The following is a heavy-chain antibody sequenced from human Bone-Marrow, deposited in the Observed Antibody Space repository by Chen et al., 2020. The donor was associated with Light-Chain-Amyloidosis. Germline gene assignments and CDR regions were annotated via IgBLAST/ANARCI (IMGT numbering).Heavy chain of an antibody. CDR2: IHHSGGA. D-gene: IGHD1-26*01. V-gene: IGHV4-38-2*02. CDR3: AREYSGSHFDY. CDR1: GYSIGSGYY. Sequence: QVQLQESGPGLVKPSETLSLTCAVSGYSIGSGYYWGWIRQPPGKGLEWIASIHHSGGAFYNPSLKSRVTISVDTSKSQFSLKLYSVTAADTAVYYCAREYSGSHFDYWGQGTLVPVSS. J-gene: IGHJ4*02.